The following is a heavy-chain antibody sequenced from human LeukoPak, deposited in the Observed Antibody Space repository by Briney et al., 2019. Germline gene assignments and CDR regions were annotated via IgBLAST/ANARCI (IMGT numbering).Heavy chain of an antibody. D-gene: IGHD3-10*01. V-gene: IGHV4-39*07. Sequence: SETLSLTCTVSGGSISSSSYYWGWIRQPPGKGLEWIGSIYYSGSTYYNPSLKSRVTISVDTSKNQFSLKLSSVTAADTAVYYCARTTMVRGTYYMDVWGKGTTVTVSS. CDR1: GGSISSSSYY. CDR3: ARTTMVRGTYYMDV. CDR2: IYYSGST. J-gene: IGHJ6*03.